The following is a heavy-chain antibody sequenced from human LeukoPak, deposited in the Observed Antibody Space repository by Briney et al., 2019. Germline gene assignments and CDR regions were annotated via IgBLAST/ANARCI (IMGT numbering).Heavy chain of an antibody. Sequence: GGSLRLSCAASGFTFSSYAMSWVRQAPGKGLEWVSAISGSGSSTYYADSVKGRFTISRDNSKNTLYLQMNSLRAEDTAVYYCAKGRGSKEEYSSSSNVYWGQGTLVTVSS. V-gene: IGHV3-23*01. J-gene: IGHJ4*02. CDR3: AKGRGSKEEYSSSSNVY. CDR1: GFTFSSYA. CDR2: ISGSGSST. D-gene: IGHD6-6*01.